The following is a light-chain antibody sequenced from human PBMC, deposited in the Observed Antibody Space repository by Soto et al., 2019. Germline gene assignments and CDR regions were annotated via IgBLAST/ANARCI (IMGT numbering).Light chain of an antibody. V-gene: IGKV3-15*01. Sequence: SPGTLSGSKEGGPIRSCRASQSLTTNLAWYQQKPGQAPRLLIHDASTRATGTPARFSGSGSGTEFTLTISSLQSEDFAVYYCQQYDDWPLTFGQGRLLDVK. CDR1: QSLTTN. CDR3: QQYDDWPLT. CDR2: DAS. J-gene: IGKJ5*01.